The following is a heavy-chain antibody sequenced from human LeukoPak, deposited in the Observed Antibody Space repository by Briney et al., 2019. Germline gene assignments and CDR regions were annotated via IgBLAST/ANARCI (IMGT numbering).Heavy chain of an antibody. V-gene: IGHV3-23*01. D-gene: IGHD6-13*01. CDR3: AKDWQQLVGECYFDY. CDR1: GFTFSSYA. Sequence: GGSLRLSCAASGFTFSSYAMNWVRQAPGKGLEWVSAISGSGGSTYYADSVKGRFTISGDNSKNTLYLQMNSLRAEDTAVYYCAKDWQQLVGECYFDYWGQGTLVTVSS. CDR2: ISGSGGST. J-gene: IGHJ4*02.